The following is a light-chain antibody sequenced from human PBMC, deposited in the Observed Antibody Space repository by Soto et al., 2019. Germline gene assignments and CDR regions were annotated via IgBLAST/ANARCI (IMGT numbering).Light chain of an antibody. V-gene: IGKV3-15*01. Sequence: DIVMTQSPAILSVSPGERATLSCRASQSVSSNLAWYQQKPGQAPRLLIYGASTRATGIPARFSGSGSGTEFTLTISSLQSEDFAVYYCQQYNNWPPLTFGGGTKVDIK. CDR1: QSVSSN. CDR3: QQYNNWPPLT. CDR2: GAS. J-gene: IGKJ4*01.